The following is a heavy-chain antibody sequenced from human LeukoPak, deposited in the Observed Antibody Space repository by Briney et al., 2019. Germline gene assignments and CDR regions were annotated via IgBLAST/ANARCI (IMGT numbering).Heavy chain of an antibody. CDR1: GYTFTSYN. CDR2: MNPNSGNT. J-gene: IGHJ4*02. CDR3: ATTLRYCSSTSCSWDY. D-gene: IGHD2-2*01. Sequence: ASVKVSCKASGYTFTSYNINWVGQATGQGLEGMGWMNPNSGNTGYAQKFQGRVTMTRNTSISTAYMELSSLRSEDTAVYYCATTLRYCSSTSCSWDYWGQGTLVTVSS. V-gene: IGHV1-8*01.